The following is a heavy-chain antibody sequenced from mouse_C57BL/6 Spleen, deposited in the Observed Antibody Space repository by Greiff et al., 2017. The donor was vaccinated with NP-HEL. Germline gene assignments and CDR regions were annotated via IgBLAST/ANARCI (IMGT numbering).Heavy chain of an antibody. D-gene: IGHD1-1*01. CDR1: GYSFTGYY. V-gene: IGHV1-42*01. Sequence: EVQLQPSGPELVKPGASVKISCKASGYSFTGYYMNWVKQSPEKSLEWIGEINPSTGGTTYNQKFKAKATLTVDKSSSTAYMQLKSLTSEDSAVYYCARGKHYYVSSYYFDYWGQGTTLTVSS. CDR3: ARGKHYYVSSYYFDY. CDR2: INPSTGGT. J-gene: IGHJ2*01.